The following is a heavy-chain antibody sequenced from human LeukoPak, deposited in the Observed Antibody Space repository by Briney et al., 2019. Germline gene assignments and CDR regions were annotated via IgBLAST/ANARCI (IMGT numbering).Heavy chain of an antibody. Sequence: GGSLRLSCAASGFTVSSNYMSWVRQAPGKGLEWVSVIYTGGSTYYAGSVKGRFTISRDNSKKTLYLQMNSLRAEDTAVYYCARVGSGWEFDHWGQGALVTVSS. CDR3: ARVGSGWEFDH. D-gene: IGHD6-19*01. J-gene: IGHJ4*02. CDR2: IYTGGST. V-gene: IGHV3-53*01. CDR1: GFTVSSNY.